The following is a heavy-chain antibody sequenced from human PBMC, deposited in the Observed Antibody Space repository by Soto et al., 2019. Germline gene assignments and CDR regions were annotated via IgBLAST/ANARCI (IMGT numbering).Heavy chain of an antibody. Sequence: SETLSLTCTVSGGSISSGGYYWSWIRQHPGKGLEWIGYIYYSGSTYYNPSLKSRVTISVDTSKNQFSLKLSSVTAADTAVYYCATTAGAGEWTNYWFDPWGQGTLVTVSS. J-gene: IGHJ5*02. D-gene: IGHD3-3*01. CDR3: ATTAGAGEWTNYWFDP. V-gene: IGHV4-31*03. CDR2: IYYSGST. CDR1: GGSISSGGYY.